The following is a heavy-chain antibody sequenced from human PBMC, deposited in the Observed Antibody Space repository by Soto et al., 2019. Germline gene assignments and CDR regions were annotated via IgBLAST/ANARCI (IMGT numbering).Heavy chain of an antibody. D-gene: IGHD3-22*01. V-gene: IGHV3-66*01. J-gene: IGHJ4*02. CDR2: IYCGGST. CDR3: AGSTYYYDSSGYYQYYFDY. Sequence: GGSLRPSCAAPGFTVSSNYMSWVRQAPGEGFEWVSVIYCGGSTYYADSVKGRFTISRDNSKNTLYLQMNSLSAEDTAVYYCAGSTYYYDSSGYYQYYFDYWGQGTLVTVSS. CDR1: GFTVSSNY.